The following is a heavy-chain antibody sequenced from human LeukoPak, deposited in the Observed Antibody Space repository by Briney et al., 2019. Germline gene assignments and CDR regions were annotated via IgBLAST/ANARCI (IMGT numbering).Heavy chain of an antibody. Sequence: GGSLRLSCAASGFTFSSYAMSWVRQAPGKGLEWVSAISGSGGSTYYADSVKGRFTISRDNSKNTLYLQMNSLRAEDTAVYYCARDLRVPDADYYYGMDVWGQGTTVTVSS. CDR1: GFTFSSYA. D-gene: IGHD2-2*01. V-gene: IGHV3-23*01. J-gene: IGHJ6*02. CDR3: ARDLRVPDADYYYGMDV. CDR2: ISGSGGST.